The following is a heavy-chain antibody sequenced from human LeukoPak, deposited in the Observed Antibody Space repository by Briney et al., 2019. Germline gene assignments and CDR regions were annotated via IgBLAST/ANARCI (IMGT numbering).Heavy chain of an antibody. J-gene: IGHJ6*03. CDR3: ARANSGSYRYYYYYYMDV. Sequence: GSSVKVSCKASGGTFSSYAISWVRQAPGQGLEWMGRIIPILGIANYAQKFQGRVTITADKSTSTAYMELSSLRSEDTAVYYCARANSGSYRYYYYYYMDVWGKGTTVTVSS. CDR2: IIPILGIA. CDR1: GGTFSSYA. V-gene: IGHV1-69*04. D-gene: IGHD1-26*01.